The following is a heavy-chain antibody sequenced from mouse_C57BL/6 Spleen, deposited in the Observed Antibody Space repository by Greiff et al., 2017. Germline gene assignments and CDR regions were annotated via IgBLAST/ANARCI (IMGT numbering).Heavy chain of an antibody. CDR1: GYSFTDYN. D-gene: IGHD3-2*02. Sequence: EVQLQQSGPELVKPGASVKISCKASGYSFTDYNMNWVKQSNGKSLEWIGVINPNYGTSSYNQKFKGKATLTVDQSSSTAYMQLNSLTSEDSAVYYCAREAAQALDYYAMDYWGQGTSVTVSS. V-gene: IGHV1-39*01. CDR2: INPNYGTS. CDR3: AREAAQALDYYAMDY. J-gene: IGHJ4*01.